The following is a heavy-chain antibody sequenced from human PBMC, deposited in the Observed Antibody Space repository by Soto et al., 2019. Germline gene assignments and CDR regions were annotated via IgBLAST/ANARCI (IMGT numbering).Heavy chain of an antibody. CDR2: ISYDGTNT. J-gene: IGHJ3*01. CDR1: GFTFSVSG. Sequence: QVHLVESGGGVVQPGMSLRLSCVASGFTFSVSGMHWVRQAPGKGLEWVAAISYDGTNTSYADSVNDRFTISRDNSKNSMYHQMNSLKAEGKPVYYFARSVCYCVVNICSAEAFDFWVQGTMVTVS. D-gene: IGHD2-21*01. CDR3: ARSVCYCVVNICSAEAFDF. V-gene: IGHV3-30*05.